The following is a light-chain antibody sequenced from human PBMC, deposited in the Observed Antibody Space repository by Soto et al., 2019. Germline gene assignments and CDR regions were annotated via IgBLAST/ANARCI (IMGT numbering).Light chain of an antibody. V-gene: IGKV3-20*01. Sequence: VLTQSPGTLSLSPGERATLSCRASQIVSSSYLAWYQQKPGQAPRLLIYDASSRATGIPDRFAGSGSGTDVTLTISSLQSEDFAVYYCQQYDNWPWTFGQGTKVDIK. J-gene: IGKJ1*01. CDR2: DAS. CDR1: QIVSSSY. CDR3: QQYDNWPWT.